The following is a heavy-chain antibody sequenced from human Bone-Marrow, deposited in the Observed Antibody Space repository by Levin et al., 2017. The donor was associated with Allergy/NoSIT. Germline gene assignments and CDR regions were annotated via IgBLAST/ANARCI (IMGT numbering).Heavy chain of an antibody. Sequence: GGSLRLSCTASGFTLRSHHMSWARQTPGKGLEWVSGIRNDGSYTDYVQSVRGRFTISRDDSRNIVYLQMNSLRVEDTAVYFCARIMSTDPSFWYGMDVWGQGTTVSVFS. CDR1: GFTLRSHH. J-gene: IGHJ6*02. V-gene: IGHV3-23*01. CDR2: IRNDGSYT. D-gene: IGHD4-11*01. CDR3: ARIMSTDPSFWYGMDV.